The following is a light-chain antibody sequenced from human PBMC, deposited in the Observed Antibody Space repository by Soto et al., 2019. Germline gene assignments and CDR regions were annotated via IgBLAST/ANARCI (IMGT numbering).Light chain of an antibody. V-gene: IGLV2-23*03. J-gene: IGLJ2*01. CDR1: SSDVGSYNL. CDR2: EGS. Sequence: QSALTQPASVSGSPGQSITISCTGTSSDVGSYNLVSWYQQHPGKAPKLMIYEGSKRLSGVSNRFSGSKSGNTASLTISGLQAEDEADYYCCSYAGSSTFHVVFGGGTQLTVL. CDR3: CSYAGSSTFHVV.